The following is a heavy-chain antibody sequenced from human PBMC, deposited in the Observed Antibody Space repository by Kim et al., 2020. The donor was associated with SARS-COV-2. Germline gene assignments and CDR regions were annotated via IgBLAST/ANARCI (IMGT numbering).Heavy chain of an antibody. J-gene: IGHJ4*02. CDR2: IDPDSGDT. V-gene: IGHV1-2*02. CDR3: ATPFMVLGDDDY. CDR1: GYTFTAFY. Sequence: ASVKVSCKASGYTFTAFYIHWVRQAPGQGLEWMGWIDPDSGDTAYEEKFQGRVTMTRDTSISTAYMELTSLRSDDSALYYCATPFMVLGDDDYWGQGTLVTVSS. D-gene: IGHD3-10*01.